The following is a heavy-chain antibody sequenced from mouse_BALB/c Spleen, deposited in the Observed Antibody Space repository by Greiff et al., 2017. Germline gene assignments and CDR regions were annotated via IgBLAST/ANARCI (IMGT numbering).Heavy chain of an antibody. Sequence: VKLQQSGPSLVQPSQSLSITCTVSGFSLTSYGVHWVRQSPGKGLEWLGVIWRGGSTDYNAAFMSRLSITKDNSKSQVFFKMNSLQADDTAIYYCAKGPKYGNYPYAMDYWGQGTSVTVSS. J-gene: IGHJ4*01. CDR2: IWRGGST. V-gene: IGHV2-5-1*01. D-gene: IGHD2-10*02. CDR3: AKGPKYGNYPYAMDY. CDR1: GFSLTSYG.